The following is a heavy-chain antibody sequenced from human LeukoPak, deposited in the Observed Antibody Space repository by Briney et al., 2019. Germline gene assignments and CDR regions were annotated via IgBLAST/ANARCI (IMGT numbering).Heavy chain of an antibody. V-gene: IGHV3-30*18. J-gene: IGHJ3*02. CDR3: AKEGSEGAFDI. Sequence: GRSLRLSCAASRFTFSSYGMHWVRQAPGKGLEWVAVISYDGSNKYYADSVKGRFTISRDNSKNTLYLQMNSLRAEDTAVYYCAKEGSEGAFDIWGQGTMVTVSS. CDR1: RFTFSSYG. CDR2: ISYDGSNK.